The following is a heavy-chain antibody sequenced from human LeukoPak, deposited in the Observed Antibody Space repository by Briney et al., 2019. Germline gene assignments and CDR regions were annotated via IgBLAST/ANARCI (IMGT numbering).Heavy chain of an antibody. J-gene: IGHJ4*02. CDR1: GFTFSSYR. D-gene: IGHD3-9*01. Sequence: QPGGSLRLSCAASGFTFSSYRMHWVRHAPGKGLEWVAVISYDGSNKYYADSVKGRFTISRDNSKNTLYLQMNSLRAEDTAVYYCARDQSIRYFDWLYTSDYWGQGTLVTVSS. V-gene: IGHV3-30*03. CDR3: ARDQSIRYFDWLYTSDY. CDR2: ISYDGSNK.